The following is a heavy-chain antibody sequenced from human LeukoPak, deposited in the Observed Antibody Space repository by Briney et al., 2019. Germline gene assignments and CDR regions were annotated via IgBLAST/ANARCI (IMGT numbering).Heavy chain of an antibody. V-gene: IGHV1-69*05. CDR1: GGTFSSYA. Sequence: ASVKVSCKASGGTFSSYAISWVRQAPGQGLEWMGGIIPIFGTANYAQKFQGRVTITTDESTSTAYMELSSLRSEDTAVYYCARDGPLIAAPEDYYYYMDVWGKGTTVTVSS. CDR2: IIPIFGTA. D-gene: IGHD6-13*01. CDR3: ARDGPLIAAPEDYYYYMDV. J-gene: IGHJ6*03.